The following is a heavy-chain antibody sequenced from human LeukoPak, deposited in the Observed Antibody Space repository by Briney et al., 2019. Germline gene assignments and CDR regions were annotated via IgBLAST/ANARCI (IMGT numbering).Heavy chain of an antibody. V-gene: IGHV3-30*04. CDR1: GFTFSSYA. J-gene: IGHJ3*02. Sequence: GRSLRLSCAASGFTFSSYAMHWVRQAPGKGLEWVAVISYDGSNKYYADSVKGRFTISRDNSKNTLYLQMNSLRAEDTAVYFCARGSAKDAFDIWGQGTMVTVSS. CDR3: ARGSAKDAFDI. CDR2: ISYDGSNK.